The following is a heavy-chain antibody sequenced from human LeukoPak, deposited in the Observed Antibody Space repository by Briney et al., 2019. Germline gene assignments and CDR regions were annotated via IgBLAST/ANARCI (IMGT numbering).Heavy chain of an antibody. D-gene: IGHD3-10*01. CDR3: AREDTQDYYGSGSYNWFDP. Sequence: WASVKVSCKASGYTFTSYYMYWVRQAPGQGLEWMGWINPNSGGTNYAQKFQGRVTMTRDTSISTAYMELSRLRSDDTAVYYCAREDTQDYYGSGSYNWFDPWGQGTLVTVSS. J-gene: IGHJ5*02. CDR2: INPNSGGT. CDR1: GYTFTSYY. V-gene: IGHV1-2*02.